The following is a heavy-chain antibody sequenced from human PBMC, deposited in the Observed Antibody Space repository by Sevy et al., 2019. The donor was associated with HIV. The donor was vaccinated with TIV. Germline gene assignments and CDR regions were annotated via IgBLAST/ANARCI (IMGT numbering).Heavy chain of an antibody. J-gene: IGHJ4*02. Sequence: ASVKVSCKASGYTFTGYYMHWVRQAPGQGLEWMGWINPNSGGTNYAQKFQGRVTMTRDTSISTAYMELGRLRSDDTAVYYCARSIITMIVVGDFDYWGQGTLVTVSS. CDR1: GYTFTGYY. CDR2: INPNSGGT. CDR3: ARSIITMIVVGDFDY. V-gene: IGHV1-2*02. D-gene: IGHD3-22*01.